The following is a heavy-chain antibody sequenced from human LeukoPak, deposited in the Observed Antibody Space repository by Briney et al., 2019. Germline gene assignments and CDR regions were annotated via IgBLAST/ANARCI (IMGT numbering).Heavy chain of an antibody. CDR3: ARADYDFWSGYFY. CDR1: GGSFSGYY. J-gene: IGHJ4*02. CDR2: INHSGST. V-gene: IGHV4-34*01. D-gene: IGHD3-3*01. Sequence: PSETLSLTCAVYGGSFSGYYWSWIRQPPGKGLEWIGEINHSGSTNYNPSLKSRVTISVDTSKNQFSLKLSSVIAADTAVYYCARADYDFWSGYFYWGQGTLVTVSS.